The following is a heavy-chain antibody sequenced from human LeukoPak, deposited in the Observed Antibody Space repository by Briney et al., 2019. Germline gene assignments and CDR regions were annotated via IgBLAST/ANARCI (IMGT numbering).Heavy chain of an antibody. D-gene: IGHD3-22*01. V-gene: IGHV3-30-3*01. CDR1: GFTFSSYA. J-gene: IGHJ4*02. Sequence: PGGSLRLSCAASGFTFSSYAMHWVRQAPGKGLEWVAVISYDGSNKYYADSVKGRFTISRDNSKNTLYLQMNSLRAEDTAVYYCARDVNYDSSGYSYWGQGTLVTVSS. CDR2: ISYDGSNK. CDR3: ARDVNYDSSGYSY.